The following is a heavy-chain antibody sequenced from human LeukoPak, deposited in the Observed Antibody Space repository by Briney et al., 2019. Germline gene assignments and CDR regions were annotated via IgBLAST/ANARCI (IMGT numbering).Heavy chain of an antibody. J-gene: IGHJ4*02. Sequence: SETLSLTCAVYGGSFSGYYWSWIRQPPGKGLEWIGEINHSGSTNYNPSLKSRVTISVDTSKNQSSLKLSSVTAADTAVYYCARGPYSSGWYKDPPFDYWGQGTLVTVSS. V-gene: IGHV4-34*01. CDR2: INHSGST. D-gene: IGHD6-19*01. CDR3: ARGPYSSGWYKDPPFDY. CDR1: GGSFSGYY.